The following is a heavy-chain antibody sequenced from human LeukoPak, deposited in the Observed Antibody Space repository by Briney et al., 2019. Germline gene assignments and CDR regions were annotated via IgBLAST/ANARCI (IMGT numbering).Heavy chain of an antibody. CDR2: FNPNRGGT. Sequence: ASLRFSSRTSGYIFTAYYMHWLRQAPGQGLDWMGRFNPNRGGTKLAQKFQGRVTMTRDTSIRTAFMELSRLTSDDTAVYYCARSFSSTDYDSSSFYSWGQGTLVTVSS. CDR3: ARSFSSTDYDSSSFYS. V-gene: IGHV1-2*06. J-gene: IGHJ4*02. D-gene: IGHD3-22*01. CDR1: GYIFTAYY.